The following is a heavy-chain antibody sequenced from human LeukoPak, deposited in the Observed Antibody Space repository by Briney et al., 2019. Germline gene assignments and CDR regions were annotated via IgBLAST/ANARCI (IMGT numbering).Heavy chain of an antibody. D-gene: IGHD3-22*01. J-gene: IGHJ4*02. Sequence: RSSETLSLTCTVSGGSISCSSYYWGWIRQPPGKGLEWIGSIYYSGSTYYNPSLKNRVTISVDTSKNQFSLKLSSVTAADTAVYYCAREILEDFYDSSGYRCFDYWGQGTLVTVSS. CDR1: GGSISCSSYY. CDR3: AREILEDFYDSSGYRCFDY. V-gene: IGHV4-39*07. CDR2: IYYSGST.